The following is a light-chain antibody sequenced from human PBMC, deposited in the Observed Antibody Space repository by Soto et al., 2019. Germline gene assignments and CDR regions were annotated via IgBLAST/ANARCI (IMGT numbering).Light chain of an antibody. CDR2: GAS. J-gene: IGKJ4*01. Sequence: EVLMTQSQGTLSVSPGERVTVSCRASQSIGSNLAWYQQKPGQAPRLLIYGASTRVIGVPDRFSGGRSGTEFTLTISSLQSEDIAVYFCQQYFRTPITFGGGTKVEIK. CDR1: QSIGSN. V-gene: IGKV3-15*01. CDR3: QQYFRTPIT.